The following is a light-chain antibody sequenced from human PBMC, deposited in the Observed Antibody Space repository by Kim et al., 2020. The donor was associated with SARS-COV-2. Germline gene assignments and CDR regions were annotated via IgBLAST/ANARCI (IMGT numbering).Light chain of an antibody. CDR1: SSNIGSNY. J-gene: IGLJ2*01. CDR2: RNN. Sequence: ELTQPPSASGTPGQRVTISCSGSSSNIGSNYVYWYQQLPGTAPKLLIYRNNQRPSGVPDRFSGSKSGTSASLAISGLRSEDEADYYCAAWDDSLSGVVFGGGTKLTVL. CDR3: AAWDDSLSGVV. V-gene: IGLV1-47*01.